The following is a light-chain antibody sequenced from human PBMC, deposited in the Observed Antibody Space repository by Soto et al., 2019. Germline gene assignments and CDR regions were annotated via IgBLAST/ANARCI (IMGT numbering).Light chain of an antibody. Sequence: EIVMTQSPATLSVSPGERATLSCRASQSVSSNLAWYQQKPGQTPKLLIYFASTRATGITARFSGSGSGTEFTLTISGLQSEDFAVYYCQQYNVWPLTFGGGTKVEFK. CDR1: QSVSSN. CDR2: FAS. J-gene: IGKJ4*01. V-gene: IGKV3-15*01. CDR3: QQYNVWPLT.